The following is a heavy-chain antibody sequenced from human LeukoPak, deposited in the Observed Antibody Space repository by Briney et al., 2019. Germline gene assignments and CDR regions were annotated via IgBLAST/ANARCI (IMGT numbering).Heavy chain of an antibody. V-gene: IGHV3-30-3*01. Sequence: TGGSLRLSCAASGFTFSSYAMHWVRQAPGKGLEWVAVISYDGSNKYYADSVKGRFTISRDNSKNTLYLQMNSLRAEDTAVYYCARGEGYYDSSGYYYPFDYWGQGTLVTVSS. CDR1: GFTFSSYA. CDR3: ARGEGYYDSSGYYYPFDY. J-gene: IGHJ4*02. D-gene: IGHD3-22*01. CDR2: ISYDGSNK.